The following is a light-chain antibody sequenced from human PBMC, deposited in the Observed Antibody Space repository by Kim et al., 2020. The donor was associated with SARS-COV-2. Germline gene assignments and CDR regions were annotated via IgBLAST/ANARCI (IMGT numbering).Light chain of an antibody. Sequence: ASVKLTCNLNGGNSSDGIGGHQQQQEKGHRYVMKVNSDGSHSKGDRMPDRFSGSSAGAERYLSIASLQYEDEADYYWQAWGTGIRVFGGGTKVTVL. J-gene: IGLJ3*02. CDR2: VNSDGSH. CDR1: GGNSSDG. V-gene: IGLV4-69*01. CDR3: QAWGTGIRV.